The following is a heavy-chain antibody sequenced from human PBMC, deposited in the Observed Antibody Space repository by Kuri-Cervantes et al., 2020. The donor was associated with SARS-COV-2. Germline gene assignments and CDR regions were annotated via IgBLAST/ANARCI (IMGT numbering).Heavy chain of an antibody. Sequence: GESLKISCAASGFTFSGHWIHWVRQAPGKGLVWVSRINPDGSYTNNADSVKGRFTLSRDNPKNTLYLQMNSLRAEDTAVYYCAKVVSGSYGSNWFDPWDQGTLVTVSS. J-gene: IGHJ5*02. V-gene: IGHV3-74*01. CDR1: GFTFSGHW. CDR3: AKVVSGSYGSNWFDP. CDR2: INPDGSYT. D-gene: IGHD1-26*01.